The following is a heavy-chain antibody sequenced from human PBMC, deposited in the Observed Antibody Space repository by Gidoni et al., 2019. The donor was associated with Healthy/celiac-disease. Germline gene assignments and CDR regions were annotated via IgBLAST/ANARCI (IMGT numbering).Heavy chain of an antibody. CDR1: GGSIISGGSY. Sequence: QVQLQESGPALAKPSQTRSLTSSVSGGSIISGGSYWLRIRQHPRKGLEWIWYIYQSGSTYYNASIKSRVTMSVDTSKNQFALKLSSVTASNTAVYCCARANSPYYYDSSGYYGGWFDPLGQGTLVTVS. CDR2: IYQSGST. J-gene: IGHJ5*02. D-gene: IGHD3-22*01. V-gene: IGHV4-31*02. CDR3: ARANSPYYYDSSGYYGGWFDP.